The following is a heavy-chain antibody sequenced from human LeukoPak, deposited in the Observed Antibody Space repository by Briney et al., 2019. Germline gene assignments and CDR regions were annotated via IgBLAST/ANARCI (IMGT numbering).Heavy chain of an antibody. D-gene: IGHD3-3*01. CDR1: GFVFRRCA. CDR3: TKESDYSNAAPEWGFDS. CDR2: VSGSSSHT. V-gene: IGHV3-23*01. Sequence: GGSLSLSCVASGFVFRRCAMSWVRRARGKGVEWVSCVSGSSSHTADADSVKGRFTISRDNSRNTLYLQMHSLRADDMAVYYCTKESDYSNAAPEWGFDSWGQGTLVTVSS. J-gene: IGHJ4*02.